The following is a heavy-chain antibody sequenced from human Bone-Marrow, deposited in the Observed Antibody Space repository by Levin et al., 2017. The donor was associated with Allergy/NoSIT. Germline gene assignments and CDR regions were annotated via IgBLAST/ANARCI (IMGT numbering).Heavy chain of an antibody. Sequence: GESLKISCKVSGYTLTELYMHWVRQTPGKGFEWMGGFDPEERETVYAQQFQGRVTMTEDTSTDTAYMELSGLRSEDTAVYYCAADFGDNCFDYWGQGTLVTVSS. CDR1: GYTLTELY. CDR2: FDPEERET. V-gene: IGHV1-24*01. CDR3: AADFGDNCFDY. J-gene: IGHJ4*02. D-gene: IGHD3-16*01.